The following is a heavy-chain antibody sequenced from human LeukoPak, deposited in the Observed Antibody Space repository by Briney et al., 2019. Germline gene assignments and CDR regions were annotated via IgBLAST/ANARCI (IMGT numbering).Heavy chain of an antibody. D-gene: IGHD2/OR15-2a*01. CDR1: GFTLSNAW. CDR3: TKDDPTNRS. Sequence: PGGSLRLSCAASGFTLSNAWMSWVRQAPGEGLEWVGRIKSKGDGGTTEYAAPVKGRVTISRDDSKNTLYLQMNSLKTEDTAMYYCTKDDPTNRSWGQGTLVTVSS. J-gene: IGHJ4*02. V-gene: IGHV3-15*01. CDR2: IKSKGDGGTT.